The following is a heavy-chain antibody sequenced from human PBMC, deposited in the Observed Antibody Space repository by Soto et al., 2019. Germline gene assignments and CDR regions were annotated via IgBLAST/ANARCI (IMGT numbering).Heavy chain of an antibody. CDR3: ARVPDDFWSGYYMSWFDP. V-gene: IGHV1-8*01. Sequence: GASVKVSCKASGYTFTSYDINWVRQATGQGLEWMGWMNPNSGNTGYAQKFQGRVTMTRNTSISTAYMELSSLRSEDTAVFYCARVPDDFWSGYYMSWFDPWGQGTLVTVSS. CDR2: MNPNSGNT. D-gene: IGHD3-3*01. J-gene: IGHJ5*02. CDR1: GYTFTSYD.